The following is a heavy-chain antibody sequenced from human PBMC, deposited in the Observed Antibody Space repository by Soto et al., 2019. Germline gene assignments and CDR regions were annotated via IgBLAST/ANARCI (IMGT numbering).Heavy chain of an antibody. D-gene: IGHD3-10*01. CDR2: IIPMLGMS. CDR3: ARSDGSGSRAFDF. V-gene: IGHV1-69*02. CDR1: GDTFSTYT. J-gene: IGHJ4*02. Sequence: QVHLVQSGAEVKKPGSSVKVSCKASGDTFSTYTINWVRQAPGHRLEWRGRIIPMLGMSNYALKFQGRVTSTADRSTTTVYLHLSSLRSDDTAVYYCARSDGSGSRAFDFWGQGTLVTVSS.